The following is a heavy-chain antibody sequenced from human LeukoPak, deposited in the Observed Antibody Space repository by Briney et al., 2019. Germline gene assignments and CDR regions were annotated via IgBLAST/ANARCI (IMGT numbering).Heavy chain of an antibody. Sequence: GESLKISRKGSGYTFTNYWIGWVRQLPGKGPEWMGLIYPSDSDTRYSPSFQGQVTISADKSITTAYLQWSSLKASDTAMYYCARQGRAGGYTYGYFDYWGQGTLVTVSS. CDR2: IYPSDSDT. V-gene: IGHV5-51*01. D-gene: IGHD5-18*01. J-gene: IGHJ4*02. CDR1: GYTFTNYW. CDR3: ARQGRAGGYTYGYFDY.